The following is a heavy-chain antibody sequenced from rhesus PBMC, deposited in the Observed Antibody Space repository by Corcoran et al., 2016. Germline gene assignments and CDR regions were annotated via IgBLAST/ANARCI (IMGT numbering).Heavy chain of an antibody. Sequence: EVQLVESGGGLVQPGGSLRLSCAASGFTFSSYGMHWVRQAPGKGLEWVAVISYDGNKKYYADSVKDRFTISRDNSKNMLYLRMNNLKLEDTAVYYCVSVVVSATPLIDYWGQGVLVTVSS. J-gene: IGHJ4*01. CDR3: VSVVVSATPLIDY. CDR1: GFTFSSYG. CDR2: ISYDGNKK. V-gene: IGHV3-54*02. D-gene: IGHD2-8*01.